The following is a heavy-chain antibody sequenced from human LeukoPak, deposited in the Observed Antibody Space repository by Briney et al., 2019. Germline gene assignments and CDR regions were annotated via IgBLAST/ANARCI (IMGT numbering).Heavy chain of an antibody. CDR2: FDPEDGET. CDR1: GYTLTELS. D-gene: IGHD6-13*01. Sequence: GASVKVSCKVSGYTLTELSMHWVRQAPGKGLEWMGGFDPEDGETIYAQKFQGRVTITADKSTSTAYMELSSLRSEDTAVYYCARSSSWYRAPFDPWGQGTLVTVSS. J-gene: IGHJ5*02. CDR3: ARSSSWYRAPFDP. V-gene: IGHV1-24*01.